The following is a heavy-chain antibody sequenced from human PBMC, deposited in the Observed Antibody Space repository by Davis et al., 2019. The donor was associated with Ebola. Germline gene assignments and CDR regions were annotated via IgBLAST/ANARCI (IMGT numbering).Heavy chain of an antibody. CDR3: ARSYCGGACSGNYYYYYMDV. CDR2: MNPNSGNT. J-gene: IGHJ6*03. CDR1: GYTFTSYD. D-gene: IGHD2-21*02. Sequence: ASVTVSCKASGYTFTSYDINWVRQATGQGLEWMGWMNPNSGNTGYAQKFQGRVTITRNTSISTAYMELSSLRSEDTAVYYCARSYCGGACSGNYYYYYMDVWGKGNTVTVSS. V-gene: IGHV1-8*03.